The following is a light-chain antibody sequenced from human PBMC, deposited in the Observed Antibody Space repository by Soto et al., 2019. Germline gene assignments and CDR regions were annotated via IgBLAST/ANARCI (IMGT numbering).Light chain of an antibody. CDR1: QRVSAF. V-gene: IGKV1-39*01. J-gene: IGKJ1*01. CDR3: QKSYSTPWT. CDR2: AES. Sequence: DIQMTQSPSSLSASVGDRVTITCRASQRVSAFLNWYQQKPGEAPKILIYAESSLQSGVPSRLSGSGSGTDFTLTISSLQPEDFATYYCQKSYSTPWTCGQGTKVDIK.